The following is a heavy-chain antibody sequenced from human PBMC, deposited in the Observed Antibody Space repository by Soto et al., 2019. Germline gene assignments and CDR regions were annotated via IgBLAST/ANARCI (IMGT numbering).Heavy chain of an antibody. J-gene: IGHJ6*02. CDR2: IYYSGST. V-gene: IGHV4-61*08. D-gene: IGHD3-3*01. Sequence: KPSETLSLTCTVSGGSISSGDYYWSWIRQPPGKGLEWIGYIYYSGSTNYNPSLKSRVTISVDTSKNQFSLKLSSVTAADTAVYYCARCLGRITIFGVVTRDGCYGMDVWGQGTTVTVSS. CDR3: ARCLGRITIFGVVTRDGCYGMDV. CDR1: GGSISSGDYY.